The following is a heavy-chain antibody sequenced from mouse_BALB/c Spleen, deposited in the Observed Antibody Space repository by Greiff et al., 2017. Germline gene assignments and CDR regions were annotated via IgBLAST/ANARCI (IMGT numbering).Heavy chain of an antibody. CDR3: ARRLAYYDYDDAMDY. J-gene: IGHJ4*01. CDR2: IDPANGNT. D-gene: IGHD2-4*01. V-gene: IGHV14-3*02. Sequence: VQLQQSGAELVKPGASVKLSCTASGFNIKDTYMHWVKQRPEQGLEWIGRIDPANGNTKYDPKFQGKATITADTSSNTAYLQLSSLTSEDTAVYYCARRLAYYDYDDAMDYWGQGTSGTVSS. CDR1: GFNIKDTY.